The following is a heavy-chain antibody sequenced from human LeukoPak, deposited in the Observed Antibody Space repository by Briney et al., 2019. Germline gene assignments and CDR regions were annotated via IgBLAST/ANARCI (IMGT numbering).Heavy chain of an antibody. V-gene: IGHV3-23*01. D-gene: IGHD2-2*02. CDR3: AKSIQALGWHDAFDI. Sequence: GGSLSLSCAASGFTFSSYAMSWVRQAPGKGLEWVSAISGSGGSTYYADSVKGRFTISRDNSKNTLYLQMNSLRAEDTAVYYCAKSIQALGWHDAFDIWGQGTMVTVSS. CDR1: GFTFSSYA. J-gene: IGHJ3*02. CDR2: ISGSGGST.